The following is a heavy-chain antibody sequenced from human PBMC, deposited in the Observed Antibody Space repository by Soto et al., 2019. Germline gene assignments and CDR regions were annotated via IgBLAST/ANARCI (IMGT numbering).Heavy chain of an antibody. D-gene: IGHD3-3*01. CDR1: GGSISSYY. CDR3: ARDGGFYYGMDV. Sequence: PSETLSLTYTVSGGSISSYYWSWIRQPPGKGLEWIGYIYYSGSTNYNPSLKSRVTISVDTSKNQFSLKLSSVTAADTAVYYCARDGGFYYGMDVWGQGTMVTVS. CDR2: IYYSGST. V-gene: IGHV4-59*01. J-gene: IGHJ6*02.